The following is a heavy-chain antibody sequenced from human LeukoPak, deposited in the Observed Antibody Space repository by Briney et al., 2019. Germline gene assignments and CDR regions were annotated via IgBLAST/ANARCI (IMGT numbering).Heavy chain of an antibody. V-gene: IGHV3-15*01. J-gene: IGHJ4*02. CDR2: IKSKTDGGTT. D-gene: IGHD3-9*01. CDR1: GFTFSNAW. Sequence: GGSLRLSCAASGFTFSNAWMSWVRQAPGKGLEWVGRIKSKTDGGTTDYAAPVKGRFTTSRDDSKNTLYLQMNSLKTEDTAVYYCTTDGLRYFDWLPHPFDYWGQGTLVTVSS. CDR3: TTDGLRYFDWLPHPFDY.